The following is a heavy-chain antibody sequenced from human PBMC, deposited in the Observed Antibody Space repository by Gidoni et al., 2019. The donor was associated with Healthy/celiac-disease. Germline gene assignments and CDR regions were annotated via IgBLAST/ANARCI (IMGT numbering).Heavy chain of an antibody. V-gene: IGHV4-34*01. CDR2: INHSGST. Sequence: QVQLQQWGAGLLKPSETLSLTCAVYGGSFSGYYWSWIRKPPGKGLEWIGEINHSGSTNYNPSLKRRVTISVDTSKNQFSLKLSSVTAADTAVYYCARGARRITIFGVVISSYYYGMDVWGQGTTVTVSS. CDR3: ARGARRITIFGVVISSYYYGMDV. D-gene: IGHD3-3*01. CDR1: GGSFSGYY. J-gene: IGHJ6*02.